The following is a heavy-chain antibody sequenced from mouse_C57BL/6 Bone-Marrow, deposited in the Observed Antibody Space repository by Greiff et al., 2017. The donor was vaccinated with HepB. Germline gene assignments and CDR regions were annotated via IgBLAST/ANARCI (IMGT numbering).Heavy chain of an antibody. CDR2: INPYNGGT. V-gene: IGHV1-19*01. CDR1: GYTFTDYY. CDR3: ASPYRLYAMDY. Sequence: VQLQQSGPVLVKPGASVKMSCKASGYTFTDYYMNWVKQSHGKSLEWIGVINPYNGGTSYNQKFKGKATLTVDKSSSTAYMELNSLTSEDSAVYYCASPYRLYAMDYWGQGTSVTVSS. J-gene: IGHJ4*01.